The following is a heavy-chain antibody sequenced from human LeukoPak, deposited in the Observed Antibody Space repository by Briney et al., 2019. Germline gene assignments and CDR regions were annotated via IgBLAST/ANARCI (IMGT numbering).Heavy chain of an antibody. V-gene: IGHV4-31*11. CDR3: ARADSYGGRNWFDP. CDR2: IYYSGST. D-gene: IGHD5-18*01. CDR1: GGSISSGGYS. J-gene: IGHJ5*02. Sequence: PSETLSLTCAVSGGSISSGGYSWSWIRQHPGKGLEWIGYIYYSGSTYYNPSLKSRVTISVDTSKNQFSLKLSSVTAADTAVYYCARADSYGGRNWFDPWGQGTLVTVSS.